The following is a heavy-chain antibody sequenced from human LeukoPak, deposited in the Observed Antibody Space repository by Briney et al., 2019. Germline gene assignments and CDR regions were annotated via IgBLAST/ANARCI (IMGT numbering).Heavy chain of an antibody. CDR2: IWYDGSNK. CDR3: ARELVVPAASLGY. V-gene: IGHV3-33*01. CDR1: GFTFSSYG. Sequence: PGGSLRLSCAASGFTFSSYGMHWVRQAPGKGLEWVAVIWYDGSNKYYADSVKGRFTISRDNSKNTLYLQMNSLRAEDTAVYYCARELVVPAASLGYWGQGTLVTVSS. J-gene: IGHJ4*02. D-gene: IGHD2-2*01.